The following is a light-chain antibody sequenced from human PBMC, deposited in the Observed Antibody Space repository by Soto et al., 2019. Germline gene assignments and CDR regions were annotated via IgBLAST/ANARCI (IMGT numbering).Light chain of an antibody. Sequence: DIQMTQSPSTLSASVGDRVTITCRASQSISSWLAWYQQKPGKAPKLLIYDASSLESGVPSRFGGSGSGTEFTLTISSPQPDDFATYYCQQYNSYSRTFGQGTKVEIK. V-gene: IGKV1-5*01. CDR2: DAS. J-gene: IGKJ1*01. CDR3: QQYNSYSRT. CDR1: QSISSW.